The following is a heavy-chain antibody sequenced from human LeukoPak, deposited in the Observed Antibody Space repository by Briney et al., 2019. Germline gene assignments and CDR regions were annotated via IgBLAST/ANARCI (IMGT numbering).Heavy chain of an antibody. D-gene: IGHD4-23*01. V-gene: IGHV1-69*13. Sequence: EASVNVSFKSSGYTFSSYAISWVRQAPGQGLEWMGGIIPIFGTANYAQRFQGRVTITADESTSTAYMELSSLRSEDTAVYYCARVGGGIFDYWGQGTLVTVSS. CDR3: ARVGGGIFDY. CDR1: GYTFSSYA. J-gene: IGHJ4*02. CDR2: IIPIFGTA.